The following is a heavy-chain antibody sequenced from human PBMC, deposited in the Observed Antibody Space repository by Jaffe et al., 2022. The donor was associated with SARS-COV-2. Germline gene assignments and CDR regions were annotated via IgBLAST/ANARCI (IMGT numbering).Heavy chain of an antibody. CDR3: ARERSLGYCSSTSCPAAFDI. Sequence: QVQLVESGGGVVQPGRSLRLSCAASGFTFSSYAMHWVRQAPGKGLEWVAVISYDGSNKYYADSVKGRFTISRDNSKNTLYLQMNSLRAEDTAVYYCARERSLGYCSSTSCPAAFDIWGQGTMVTVSS. D-gene: IGHD2-2*01. CDR1: GFTFSSYA. J-gene: IGHJ3*02. CDR2: ISYDGSNK. V-gene: IGHV3-30*04.